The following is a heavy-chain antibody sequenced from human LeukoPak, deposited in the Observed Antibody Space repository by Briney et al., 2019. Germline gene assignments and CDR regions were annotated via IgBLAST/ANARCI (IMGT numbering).Heavy chain of an antibody. CDR2: ISGSGGST. J-gene: IGHJ6*03. CDR3: AKVGDCTNGVCYYYYYMGV. Sequence: PGGSLRLSCAASGFTFSSYAMSWVRQAPGKGLEWVSAISGSGGSTYYADSVKGRFTISRDNSKNTLYLQMNSLRAEDTAVYYCAKVGDCTNGVCYYYYYMGVWGKGTTVTVSS. CDR1: GFTFSSYA. V-gene: IGHV3-23*01. D-gene: IGHD2-8*01.